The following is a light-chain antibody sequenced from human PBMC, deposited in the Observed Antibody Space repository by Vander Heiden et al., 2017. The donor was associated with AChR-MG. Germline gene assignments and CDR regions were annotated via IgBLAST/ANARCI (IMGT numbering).Light chain of an antibody. CDR1: QNILYSSDNKNY. Sequence: ILMTQSPAPLAVSLGERATINGKPSQNILYSSDNKNYLVWYQQKPGQPPKLLMYWASTRESGVPDRFSGSGSGTDFTLTISSLQAEDVEVYYCQQCYSAPLTFGGGTRVEIK. CDR3: QQCYSAPLT. J-gene: IGKJ4*01. V-gene: IGKV4-1*01. CDR2: WAS.